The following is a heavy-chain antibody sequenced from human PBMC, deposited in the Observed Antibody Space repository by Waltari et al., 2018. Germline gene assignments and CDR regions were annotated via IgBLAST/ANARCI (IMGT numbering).Heavy chain of an antibody. CDR1: GYSISSGYY. Sequence: QVQLQESGPGLVKPSETLSLTCTVSGYSISSGYYWGWIRQPPGKGLEWIGSIYHSGSTYYNPSLNSRVTISVDTSKNQFSLKLSSVTAADTAVYYCARDLSGGDYVHYWGQGTLVTVSS. CDR2: IYHSGST. J-gene: IGHJ4*02. CDR3: ARDLSGGDYVHY. D-gene: IGHD3-10*01. V-gene: IGHV4-38-2*02.